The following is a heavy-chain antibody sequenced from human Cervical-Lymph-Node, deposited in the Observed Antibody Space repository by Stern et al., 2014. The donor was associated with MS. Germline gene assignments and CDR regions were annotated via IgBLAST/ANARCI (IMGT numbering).Heavy chain of an antibody. D-gene: IGHD5-12*01. J-gene: IGHJ4*02. Sequence: EVQLVESGGGLVKPGGSLRLSCAASGFTFSDAWMSWVRQAPGKGLEWVGRIKSRSDGGTTDYAVPVKGRFTISRDDSTNTLYLQMDSLKTEDTAVYFCTTASAWLWGQGTLVTVSS. V-gene: IGHV3-15*05. CDR1: GFTFSDAW. CDR3: TTASAWL. CDR2: IKSRSDGGTT.